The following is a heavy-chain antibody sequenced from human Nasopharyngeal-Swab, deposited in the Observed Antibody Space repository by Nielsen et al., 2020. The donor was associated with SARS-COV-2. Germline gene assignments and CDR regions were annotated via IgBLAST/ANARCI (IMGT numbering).Heavy chain of an antibody. CDR1: GFTFSFSDYY. CDR2: ISSSGSTI. D-gene: IGHD2-15*01. J-gene: IGHJ6*02. CDR3: ARGGYCSGGRCYYAYGMDV. Sequence: GESLKISCVYSGFTFSFSDYYMTWIRQAPGKGLEWVSSISSSGSTIYHAGSVKGRFSISRDNAKNSLLLQMNSLRADDTAVYYCARGGYCSGGRCYYAYGMDVWGRGTTVTVSS. V-gene: IGHV3-11*04.